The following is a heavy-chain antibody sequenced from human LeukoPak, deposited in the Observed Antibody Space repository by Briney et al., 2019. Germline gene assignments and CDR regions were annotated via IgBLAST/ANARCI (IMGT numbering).Heavy chain of an antibody. D-gene: IGHD6-6*01. CDR3: ARGAARRTVNFDY. J-gene: IGHJ4*02. CDR2: ISSSSSYI. Sequence: GGSLRLSCAASGFTFSSYSMNWGRQAPGTGLEWVSSISSSSSYIYYADSVKGRFTISRDNAKKSLYLQMNSLRAEDTAVYYCARGAARRTVNFDYWGQGTLVTVSS. CDR1: GFTFSSYS. V-gene: IGHV3-21*01.